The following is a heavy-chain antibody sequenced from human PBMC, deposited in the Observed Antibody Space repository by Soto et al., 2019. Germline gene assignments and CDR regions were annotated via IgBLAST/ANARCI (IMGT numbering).Heavy chain of an antibody. Sequence: QVQLVQSGAEVKKPGASVKVSCKASGYTFTSYDINWVRQATGQGLEWMGWMIPNSGNTGYAQKFQGRVTMTRNTSISTAYMELSSLRSEDTAVYYCARVVRQWLVRDYYYGMDVWGQGTTVTVSS. CDR3: ARVVRQWLVRDYYYGMDV. CDR1: GYTFTSYD. J-gene: IGHJ6*02. CDR2: MIPNSGNT. V-gene: IGHV1-8*01. D-gene: IGHD6-19*01.